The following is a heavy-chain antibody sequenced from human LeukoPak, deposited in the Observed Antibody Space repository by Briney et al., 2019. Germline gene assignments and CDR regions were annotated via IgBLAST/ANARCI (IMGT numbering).Heavy chain of an antibody. CDR2: ISYDGSNK. J-gene: IGHJ4*02. CDR1: GFTFSSYA. CDR3: AKGYYYDSSGYLDPFDY. V-gene: IGHV3-30*04. Sequence: GRSLRLPCAASGFTFSSYAMHWVRQAPGKGLEWVAVISYDGSNKYYADSVKGRFTISRDDSKNTLYLQMNSLRAEDTAVYYCAKGYYYDSSGYLDPFDYWGQGTLVTVSS. D-gene: IGHD3-22*01.